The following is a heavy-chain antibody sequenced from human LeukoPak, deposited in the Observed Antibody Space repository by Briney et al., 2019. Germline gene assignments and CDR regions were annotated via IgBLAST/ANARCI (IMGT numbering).Heavy chain of an antibody. J-gene: IGHJ3*02. CDR2: INPNSGGT. Sequence: ASVKVSCKASGYTFTVYYMHWVRQAPGQGLEWMGWINPNSGGTNYAQKFQGWVTMTRDTSISTAYMELSRLRSDDTAVYYCARGLGYDFWSGYPSHAFDIWGQGTMVTVSS. CDR1: GYTFTVYY. V-gene: IGHV1-2*04. D-gene: IGHD3-3*01. CDR3: ARGLGYDFWSGYPSHAFDI.